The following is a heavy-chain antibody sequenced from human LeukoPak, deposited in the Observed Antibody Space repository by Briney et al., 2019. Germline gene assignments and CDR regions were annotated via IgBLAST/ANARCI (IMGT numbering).Heavy chain of an antibody. J-gene: IGHJ4*02. CDR2: INHSGST. Sequence: PSETLSLTCAVYGGSFSGYYWSWIRQPPGKGLEWIGEINHSGSTNYNPSLKSRVTISVDTSKNQFSLKLSSVTAADTAVYYCARDVDTFFDYWGRGTLVTVSS. D-gene: IGHD5-18*01. V-gene: IGHV4-34*01. CDR1: GGSFSGYY. CDR3: ARDVDTFFDY.